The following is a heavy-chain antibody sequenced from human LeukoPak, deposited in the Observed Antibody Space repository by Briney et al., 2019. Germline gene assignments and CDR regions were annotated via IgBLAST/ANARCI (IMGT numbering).Heavy chain of an antibody. CDR1: GFSFSSYG. J-gene: IGHJ4*02. Sequence: PGGSLRLSCAASGFSFSSYGMHWVRQAPGKGLEWVSAITDTGDNSYYADSVKGRFTISRDNSKNTLYLQMNSLRAEDTAVYYCARVQSAVAAFDYWGQGTLVTVSS. D-gene: IGHD6-19*01. CDR2: ITDTGDNS. V-gene: IGHV3-23*01. CDR3: ARVQSAVAAFDY.